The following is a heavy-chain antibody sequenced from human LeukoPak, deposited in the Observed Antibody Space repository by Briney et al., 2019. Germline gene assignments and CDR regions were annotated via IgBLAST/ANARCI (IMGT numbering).Heavy chain of an antibody. V-gene: IGHV1-18*01. CDR2: ISGYNDNT. CDR1: RYTFTNYG. J-gene: IGHJ4*02. Sequence: ASVKVSCKASRYTFTNYGISWVRQAPGQGLEWMGWISGYNDNTKYAQKLQGRVTMTTDTSMSTAYMELRSLRSDDTAVYYCARNYYDNCGYYYFDYCGQGTLVTVSS. CDR3: ARNYYDNCGYYYFDY. D-gene: IGHD3-22*01.